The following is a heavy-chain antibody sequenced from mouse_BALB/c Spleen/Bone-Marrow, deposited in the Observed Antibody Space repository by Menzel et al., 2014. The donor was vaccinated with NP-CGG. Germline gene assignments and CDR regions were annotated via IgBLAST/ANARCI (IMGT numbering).Heavy chain of an antibody. J-gene: IGHJ3*01. CDR2: INHSNGYT. V-gene: IGHV1S81*02. CDR1: GYTFTSYY. CDR3: TREGAY. Sequence: QVQLQQPGAELVKPGAPVKLSCKASGYTFTSYYMYWVKQRPGQGLEWIGEINHSNGYTNFNEKFKSKATLTVDKSSSTAYMQLSSLTSEDSAVYYCTREGAYWGQGTLVTVSA.